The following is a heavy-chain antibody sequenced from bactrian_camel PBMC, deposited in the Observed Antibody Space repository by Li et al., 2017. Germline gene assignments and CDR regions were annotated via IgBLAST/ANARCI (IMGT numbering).Heavy chain of an antibody. CDR2: IRRDGGEA. Sequence: DVQLVESGGGSVQAGGSLRLSCKVSGHSRGSNCVGWYRLPPGRAPAEREGIAAIRRDGGEAWYAASVKGRFTISRDSAKNTVYLQMDSLNPGDTGMYYCAADSGWYSCESRLNFDYWSQGTQVTVS. CDR3: AADSGWYSCESRLNFDY. J-gene: IGHJ6*01. CDR1: GHSRGSNC. V-gene: IGHV3S32*01. D-gene: IGHD2*01.